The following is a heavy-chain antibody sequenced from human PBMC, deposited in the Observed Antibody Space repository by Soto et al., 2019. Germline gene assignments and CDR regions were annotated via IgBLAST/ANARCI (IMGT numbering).Heavy chain of an antibody. CDR3: ARATDYHDSRAKYPLAFDI. CDR1: GGSISSGGYS. CDR2: IYHSGST. Sequence: SETLSLTCAVSGGSISSGGYSWSWIRQPPGKGLEWIGYIYHSGSTYYNPSLKSRVTISVDRSKNQFSLKLSSVTAADTAVYYCARATDYHDSRAKYPLAFDIWGQGTMVTVAS. D-gene: IGHD3-22*01. V-gene: IGHV4-30-2*01. J-gene: IGHJ3*02.